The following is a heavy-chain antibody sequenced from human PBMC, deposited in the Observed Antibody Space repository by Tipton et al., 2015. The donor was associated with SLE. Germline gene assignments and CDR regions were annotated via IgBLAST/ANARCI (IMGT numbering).Heavy chain of an antibody. Sequence: QLVQSGAEVKKPGESLKISCKGSGYSFTSYWIGWVRQMPGKGLEWMGIIYPGDSDTRYSPSFQGQVTISADKSISTAYLQWSSLKASDTAMYYCARHPYYYGSGSPTNWFDPWGQGTLVTVSS. V-gene: IGHV5-51*01. D-gene: IGHD3-10*01. CDR1: GYSFTSYW. CDR3: ARHPYYYGSGSPTNWFDP. CDR2: IYPGDSDT. J-gene: IGHJ5*02.